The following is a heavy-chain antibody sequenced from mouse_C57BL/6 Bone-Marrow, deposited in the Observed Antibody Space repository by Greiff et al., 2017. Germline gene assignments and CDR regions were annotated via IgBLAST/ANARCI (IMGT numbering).Heavy chain of an antibody. J-gene: IGHJ1*03. CDR2: VHPNSGST. V-gene: IGHV1-64*01. CDR3: AISITTVVATWNWYFDV. Sequence: QVQLQLSGAELVKPGASVKLSCKASGYTFTSYWMHWVKHRPGQGLEWIGMVHPNSGSTNYNEKFKSKATLTVDKSSSTAYMQLSSLTSEDSAVXYCAISITTVVATWNWYFDVGGTGTTVTVSS. CDR1: GYTFTSYW. D-gene: IGHD1-1*01.